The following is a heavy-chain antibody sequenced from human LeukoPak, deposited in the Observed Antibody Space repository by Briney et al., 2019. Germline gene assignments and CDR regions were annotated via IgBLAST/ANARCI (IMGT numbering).Heavy chain of an antibody. CDR3: ATQGYSDAFDI. CDR1: GFTFSSYE. Sequence: GGSLRLSCAASGFTFSSYEMNWVRQAPGKGLEWVSYISSSGSTIYYADSVKGRFTISRDNAKNSLYLQMNSLRAEDTAVYYCATQGYSDAFDIWGQGTMVTVSS. J-gene: IGHJ3*02. V-gene: IGHV3-48*03. D-gene: IGHD2-15*01. CDR2: ISSSGSTI.